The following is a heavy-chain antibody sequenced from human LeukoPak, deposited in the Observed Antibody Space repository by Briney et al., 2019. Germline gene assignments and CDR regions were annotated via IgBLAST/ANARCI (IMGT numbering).Heavy chain of an antibody. CDR2: IYHTGST. Sequence: SETLSLTCTVSGVSINSGGYHWNWIRQAPGKGLEWIGHIYHTGSTDYNPSLKSRATISLDRSQNQFSLRLSSVTAADTAVFYCARNFGAVTPDGFDIWGRGTKVIVSS. CDR3: ARNFGAVTPDGFDI. V-gene: IGHV4-30-2*01. J-gene: IGHJ3*02. D-gene: IGHD3-3*01. CDR1: GVSINSGGYH.